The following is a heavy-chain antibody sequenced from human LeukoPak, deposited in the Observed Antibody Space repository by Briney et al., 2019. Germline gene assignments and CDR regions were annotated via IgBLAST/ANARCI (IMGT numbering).Heavy chain of an antibody. CDR3: ARDLGYYDSSGYSLYNWFDP. CDR2: ISSSGSTI. Sequence: GGSLRLSCAASGFTVSSSYMSWIRQAPGKGLEWVSYISSSGSTIYYADSVKGRFTISRDNAKNSLYLQMNSLRAEDTAVYYCARDLGYYDSSGYSLYNWFDPWGQGTLVTVSS. CDR1: GFTVSSSY. J-gene: IGHJ5*02. D-gene: IGHD3-22*01. V-gene: IGHV3-11*01.